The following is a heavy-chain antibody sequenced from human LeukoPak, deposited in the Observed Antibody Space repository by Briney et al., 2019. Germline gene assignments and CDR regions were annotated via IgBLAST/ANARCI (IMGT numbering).Heavy chain of an antibody. CDR2: IYYSGST. Sequence: PSETLSLTCAVYGGSFSGYYWSWIRQPPGKGLEWIGYIYYSGSTNYNPSLKSRVTISVDTSKNQFSLKLSSVTAADTAVYYCARGGATPGPYYFDYWGQGTLVTVSS. J-gene: IGHJ4*02. V-gene: IGHV4-59*01. CDR3: ARGGATPGPYYFDY. CDR1: GGSFSGYY. D-gene: IGHD1-26*01.